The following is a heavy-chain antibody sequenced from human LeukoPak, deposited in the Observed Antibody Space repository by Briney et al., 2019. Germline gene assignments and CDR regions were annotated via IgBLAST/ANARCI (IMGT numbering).Heavy chain of an antibody. J-gene: IGHJ6*03. CDR2: IYYSGST. CDR3: ARIGVVTSSYYYYYMDV. D-gene: IGHD3-3*01. CDR1: GGSISSYY. V-gene: IGHV4-59*01. Sequence: SETLSLTCTVSGGSISSYYWSWIRQPPGEGLEWIGYIYYSGSTNYNPSLKSRVTISVDTSKNQFSLKLSSVTAADTAVYYCARIGVVTSSYYYYYMDVWGKGTTVTVSS.